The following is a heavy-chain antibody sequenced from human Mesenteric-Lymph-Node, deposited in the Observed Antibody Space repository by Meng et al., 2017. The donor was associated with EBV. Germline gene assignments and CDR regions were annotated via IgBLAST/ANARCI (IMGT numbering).Heavy chain of an antibody. V-gene: IGHV1-3*01. CDR2: INAGNGNT. CDR1: GYTFTSYA. CDR3: ARGIAVAGRTDY. D-gene: IGHD6-19*01. Sequence: VQLVQSGAEVKKPGASVKVSCKASGYTFTSYAMHWVRQAPGQRLEWMGWINAGNGNTKYSQKFRGRVTITRDTSASTAYMELSSLRSEDTAVYYCARGIAVAGRTDYWGQGTLVTVSS. J-gene: IGHJ4*02.